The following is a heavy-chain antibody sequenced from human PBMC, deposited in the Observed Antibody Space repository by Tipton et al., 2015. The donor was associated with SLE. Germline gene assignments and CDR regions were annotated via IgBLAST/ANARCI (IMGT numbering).Heavy chain of an antibody. D-gene: IGHD6-6*01. Sequence: SLRLSCAASGFSFSSYWMTWVRQAPGKGLEWVANIKQDGSEKYYVDSVKGRFTISRDNAKNSLSLQMNSLRAEDTAVYYCARDGIAARVFDYWGQGTLVTVSS. V-gene: IGHV3-7*03. CDR3: ARDGIAARVFDY. CDR2: IKQDGSEK. CDR1: GFSFSSYW. J-gene: IGHJ4*02.